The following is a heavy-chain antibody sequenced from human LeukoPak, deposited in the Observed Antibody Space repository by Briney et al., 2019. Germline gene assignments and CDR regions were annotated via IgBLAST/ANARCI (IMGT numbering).Heavy chain of an antibody. CDR1: GFTFSSYW. CDR3: ARVSTAYYYYGMDV. J-gene: IGHJ6*02. V-gene: IGHV3-7*01. CDR2: IKQDGSEK. Sequence: GGSLRLSCAASGFTFSSYWMSWVRQAPGKGLEWVANIKQDGSEKYYVDSVKGRFTISRDNAKNSLYLQMNSLRAEDTAVYYCARVSTAYYYYGMDVWGQGTTVTVSS.